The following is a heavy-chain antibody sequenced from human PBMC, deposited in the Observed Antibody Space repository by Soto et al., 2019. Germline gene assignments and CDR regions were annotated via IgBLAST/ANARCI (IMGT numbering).Heavy chain of an antibody. V-gene: IGHV4-30-4*01. CDR3: ARARGGDSGDYASLFDR. CDR2: IHDSGNT. J-gene: IGHJ5*02. CDR1: GGSVSIGDYL. Sequence: SVTLSLTWTLFGGSVSIGDYLWSWIRQRPGKGLEWIGYIHDSGNTYYNPSLKSRVTISLDTSKNQFSLKVTSMTAADTAVYFCARARGGDSGDYASLFDRWGQGNLVTVCS. D-gene: IGHD4-17*01.